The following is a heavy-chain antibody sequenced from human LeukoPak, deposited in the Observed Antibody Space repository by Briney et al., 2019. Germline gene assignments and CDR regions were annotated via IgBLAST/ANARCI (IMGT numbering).Heavy chain of an antibody. Sequence: SETLSLTCAVSGGSISSNYWWNWGRQPPGKGLEWIGEIYHSGRTNYNPPLKSRVTISVDKSRNQFSLKLSSVTAADTAAYYCARDHLKDFGGNFRAFDIWGQGTMVTVSS. CDR2: IYHSGRT. V-gene: IGHV4-4*02. CDR3: ARDHLKDFGGNFRAFDI. D-gene: IGHD4-23*01. CDR1: GGSISSNYW. J-gene: IGHJ3*02.